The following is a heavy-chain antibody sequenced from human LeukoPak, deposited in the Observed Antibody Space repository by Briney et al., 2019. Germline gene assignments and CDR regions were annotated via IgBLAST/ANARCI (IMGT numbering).Heavy chain of an antibody. CDR3: ARRSYCYNTSCYGYWFDS. J-gene: IGHJ5*01. CDR2: IYPADSDT. CDR1: GYSFSNYW. V-gene: IGHV5-51*01. D-gene: IGHD2-2*01. Sequence: GESLKISCKGSGYSFSNYWIGWVRQMPGKGLEWMGLIYPADSDTRYSPSFQGQVTISADKSISTAYLQWSSLKASDTAMYYCARRSYCYNTSCYGYWFDSWGQGTLVTVSS.